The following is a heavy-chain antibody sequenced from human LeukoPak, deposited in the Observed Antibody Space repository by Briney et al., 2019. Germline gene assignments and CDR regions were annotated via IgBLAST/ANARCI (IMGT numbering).Heavy chain of an antibody. CDR2: IYYRKNT. J-gene: IGHJ4*03. Sequence: ETPSLTCTVSGGSISSSSAYWGWIRQPPGKGLEWIGSIYYRKNTYYNPSLKSRVTISADTSKNQFSLTLGSVSATDTAVYYCASPRGFSYGYFDYWGQGTMVTASS. V-gene: IGHV4-39*01. CDR1: GGSISSSSAY. D-gene: IGHD5-18*01. CDR3: ASPRGFSYGYFDY.